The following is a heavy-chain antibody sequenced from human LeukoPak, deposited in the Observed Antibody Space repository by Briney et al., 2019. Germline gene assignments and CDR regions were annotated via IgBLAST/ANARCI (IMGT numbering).Heavy chain of an antibody. J-gene: IGHJ5*02. CDR2: IIPIFGTA. CDR1: GGTFSSYA. Sequence: GASVKVSCKASGGTFSSYAISWVRQAPGQGLQWMGGIIPIFGTANYAQKFQGRVTITADESTSTAYMELRSLRSDDTAVYYCARDHFDSSGENWFDPWGQGTLVTVSS. CDR3: ARDHFDSSGENWFDP. D-gene: IGHD3-22*01. V-gene: IGHV1-69*13.